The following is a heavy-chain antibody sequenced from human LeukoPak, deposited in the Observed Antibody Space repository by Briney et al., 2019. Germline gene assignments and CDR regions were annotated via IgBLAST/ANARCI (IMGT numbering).Heavy chain of an antibody. Sequence: PGGSLRLSCAASGFTFSNYAMTWVRQAPGKGLEWVSVISGSGGTTFYADSVKGRFTISRDNSKNTLYLEVNRLRAEDTAVYYCARGRLGGSCCTFYSMDVWGQGTRVTVSS. CDR3: ARGRLGGSCCTFYSMDV. J-gene: IGHJ6*02. CDR2: ISGSGGTT. D-gene: IGHD2-2*01. V-gene: IGHV3-23*01. CDR1: GFTFSNYA.